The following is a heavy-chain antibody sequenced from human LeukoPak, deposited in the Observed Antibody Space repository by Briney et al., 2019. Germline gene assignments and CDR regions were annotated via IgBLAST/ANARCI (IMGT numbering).Heavy chain of an antibody. CDR2: IYYSGST. CDR3: ARRGYGSGWYDY. Sequence: SETLSLTCTVSGGSISRYYWSWIRQPPGKGLEWIGYIYYSGSTNYNPSLKSRVTISLDTSKNQFSLKLSSVTAADTAVYYCARRGYGSGWYDYWGQGTLVTVSS. J-gene: IGHJ4*02. D-gene: IGHD6-13*01. V-gene: IGHV4-59*08. CDR1: GGSISRYY.